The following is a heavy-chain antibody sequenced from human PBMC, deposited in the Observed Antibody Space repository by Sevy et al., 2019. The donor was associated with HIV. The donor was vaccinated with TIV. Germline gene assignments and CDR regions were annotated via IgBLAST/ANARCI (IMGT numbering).Heavy chain of an antibody. CDR2: ISGSGGST. CDR3: AKEMRAYYYDSSGNFDAFDI. CDR1: EFTFSSYA. D-gene: IGHD3-22*01. V-gene: IGHV3-23*01. Sequence: GGSLRLSCAASEFTFSSYAMSWVRQAPGKGLEWVSAISGSGGSTYYADSVKGRFTISRDNSKNTLYLQMNSLRAEDTAVYYCAKEMRAYYYDSSGNFDAFDIWGQGTMVTVSS. J-gene: IGHJ3*02.